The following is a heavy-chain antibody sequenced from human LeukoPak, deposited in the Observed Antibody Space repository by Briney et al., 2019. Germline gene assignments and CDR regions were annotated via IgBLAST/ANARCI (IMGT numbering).Heavy chain of an antibody. V-gene: IGHV4-30-2*01. J-gene: IGHJ4*02. Sequence: SETLSLTCAVSGGSISSGGYSWSWIRQLPGKGLEWIGYIYRSGSTNYNPSLKSRVTISVDTSKNQFSLKLSSVTAADTAVYYCARVPPGSWVSYFDYWGQGTLVTVSS. CDR2: IYRSGST. CDR1: GGSISSGGYS. CDR3: ARVPPGSWVSYFDY. D-gene: IGHD3-10*01.